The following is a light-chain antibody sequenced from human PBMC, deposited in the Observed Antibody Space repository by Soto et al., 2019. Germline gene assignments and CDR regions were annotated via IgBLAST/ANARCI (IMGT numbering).Light chain of an antibody. J-gene: IGLJ2*01. V-gene: IGLV2-14*01. CDR3: SSYSTTSSPHVL. Sequence: QTVVTQPASVSGSPGQSITISCTGTPSDIGRYNYVSWYQQFPGKVPKLLIYEVTSRPSEVSARFSGSKSGSTASLTISGLQAEDEADYYCSSYSTTSSPHVLFGGGTKVTVL. CDR1: PSDIGRYNY. CDR2: EVT.